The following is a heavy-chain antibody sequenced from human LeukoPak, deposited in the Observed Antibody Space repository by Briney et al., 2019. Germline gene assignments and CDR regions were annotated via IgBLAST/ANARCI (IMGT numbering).Heavy chain of an antibody. D-gene: IGHD3-10*01. J-gene: IGHJ4*02. CDR3: ARDALLWFGELIV. CDR1: GFTFSSYA. V-gene: IGHV3-30*04. Sequence: GGSLRLSCAASGFTFSSYAMHWVRQAPGKGLEWVAVISYDGSNKYYADSVKGRFTISRDNSKNTLYLQMNSLRAEDTAVYYCARDALLWFGELIVWGQGTLVTVSS. CDR2: ISYDGSNK.